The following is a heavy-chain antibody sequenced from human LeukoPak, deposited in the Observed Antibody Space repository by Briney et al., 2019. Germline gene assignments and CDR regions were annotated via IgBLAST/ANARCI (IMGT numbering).Heavy chain of an antibody. D-gene: IGHD4-17*01. V-gene: IGHV1-69*01. CDR1: GDTFTNYA. Sequence: ASVTVSFKASGDTFTNYAISWVRQAPGQGLEWMGGIIPLLGTPNYAQKFQGRVTITADDSTSTAYMELTSLRSDDTAVYYCAEDSSMVTTRAPYYYYYLFVWGQGTTVTVSS. J-gene: IGHJ6*02. CDR2: IIPLLGTP. CDR3: AEDSSMVTTRAPYYYYYLFV.